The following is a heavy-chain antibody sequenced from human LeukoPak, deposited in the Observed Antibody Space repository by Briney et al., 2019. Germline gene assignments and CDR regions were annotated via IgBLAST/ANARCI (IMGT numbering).Heavy chain of an antibody. CDR3: ARESRGYRYGYFYYYDMDV. J-gene: IGHJ6*02. V-gene: IGHV1-18*04. Sequence: ASVKVSCTASGYTFTSYWISWVRQAPGQGLEWMGWIYAYNGHISYAQKFHGRVTMITDTSTSTAYMELRSLRSDDTTVYYCARESRGYRYGYFYYYDMDVWGQGTTVTVSS. D-gene: IGHD5-18*01. CDR2: IYAYNGHI. CDR1: GYTFTSYW.